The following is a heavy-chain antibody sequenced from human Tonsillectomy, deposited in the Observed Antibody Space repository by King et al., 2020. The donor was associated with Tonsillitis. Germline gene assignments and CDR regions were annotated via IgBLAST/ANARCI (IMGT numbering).Heavy chain of an antibody. Sequence: LQLQESGPGLVKPSETLSLTCTVSGGSISSSSHYWGWVRQTPGKGLEWIGNIDYSGDTYYNPSLKSRVTISVDTSKNHFSLNLTSVTAADTAVYYCARHSIYMDFWGKGTTVTVSS. CDR3: ARHSIYMDF. CDR1: GGSISSSSHY. J-gene: IGHJ6*03. CDR2: IDYSGDT. V-gene: IGHV4-39*01.